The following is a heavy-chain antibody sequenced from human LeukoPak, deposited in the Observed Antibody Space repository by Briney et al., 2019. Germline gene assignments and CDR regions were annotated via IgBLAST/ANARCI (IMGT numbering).Heavy chain of an antibody. CDR2: IYTSGST. D-gene: IGHD2-8*02. V-gene: IGHV4-61*02. CDR3: ARGSGGSSY. Sequence: SQTLSLTCTVSGGSINIGTYYWSWIRQPAGKGLEWIGLIYTSGSTNYNPSLKSRVIISVDTSKNQFSLKLTSVTAADTAVYYCARGSGGSSYWGQGTLVTVSS. CDR1: GGSINIGTYY. J-gene: IGHJ4*02.